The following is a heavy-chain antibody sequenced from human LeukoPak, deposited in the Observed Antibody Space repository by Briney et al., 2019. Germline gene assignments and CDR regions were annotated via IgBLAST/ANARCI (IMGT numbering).Heavy chain of an antibody. V-gene: IGHV4-59*08. CDR2: IYYSGST. D-gene: IGHD6-13*01. CDR3: ARLKVIAAAGISTYYYGMDV. Sequence: SETLSLTCTVSGGSISSYYWSWIRQPPGKGLEWIGYIYYSGSTNYNPSLKSRVTISVDTSKNQFSLKLSSVTAADTAVYYCARLKVIAAAGISTYYYGMDVWGQGTTVTVSS. J-gene: IGHJ6*02. CDR1: GGSISSYY.